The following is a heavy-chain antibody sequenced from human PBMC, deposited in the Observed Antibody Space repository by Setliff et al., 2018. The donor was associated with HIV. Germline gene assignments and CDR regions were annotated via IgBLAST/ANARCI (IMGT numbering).Heavy chain of an antibody. Sequence: ASVKVSCKASGGVFSTYGMHWVRQAPGQGFEWVGGINTNTGNPTYAQGFTGRFVFSLDTSVSTAYLQISSLKAEDTAVYYCARDGSGWDYYYYGMDVWGQGTTVTVSS. CDR3: ARDGSGWDYYYYGMDV. D-gene: IGHD6-19*01. V-gene: IGHV7-4-1*02. CDR1: GGVFSTYG. J-gene: IGHJ6*02. CDR2: INTNTGNP.